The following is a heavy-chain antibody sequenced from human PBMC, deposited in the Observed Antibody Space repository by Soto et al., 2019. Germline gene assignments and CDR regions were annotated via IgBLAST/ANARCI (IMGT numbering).Heavy chain of an antibody. J-gene: IGHJ4*02. V-gene: IGHV3-30-3*01. CDR2: ISYDGSNK. Sequence: GGSLRLSCAASGFTFSSYAMHWVRQAPGKGLEWVAVISYDGSNKYYADSVKGRFTISRDNSKNTLYLQMNSLRAEDTAVYYCARGPLAAADTGPDYWGQGTLVTVSS. CDR1: GFTFSSYA. CDR3: ARGPLAAADTGPDY. D-gene: IGHD6-13*01.